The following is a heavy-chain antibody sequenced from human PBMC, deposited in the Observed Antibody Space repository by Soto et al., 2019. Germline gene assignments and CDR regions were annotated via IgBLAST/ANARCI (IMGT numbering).Heavy chain of an antibody. J-gene: IGHJ4*02. CDR1: GFHFSSYA. V-gene: IGHV3-23*01. D-gene: IGHD3-16*02. Sequence: PGGSQRLSCAASGFHFSSYAMSWVRQAPGKGLEWVSAISGSGGSTYYADSVKGRFTISRDNSKNTLYLQMNSLRAEDTAVYYCAKDMITFGGVIVKGSFDYWGQGTLVTVSS. CDR2: ISGSGGST. CDR3: AKDMITFGGVIVKGSFDY.